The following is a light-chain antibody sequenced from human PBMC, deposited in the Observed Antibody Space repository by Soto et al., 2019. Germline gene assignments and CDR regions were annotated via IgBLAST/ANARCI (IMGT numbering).Light chain of an antibody. J-gene: IGKJ1*01. V-gene: IGKV3-15*01. Sequence: EIVMTQSPATLSVSPGERATLSCRASQSVSTNLAWYQQKPGQAPRLLIFGASTRATDVPARFSGSGSGTEFTLTISSLQSEDFAVYYGLQHNYWPRTFGQGTRLEV. CDR1: QSVSTN. CDR3: LQHNYWPRT. CDR2: GAS.